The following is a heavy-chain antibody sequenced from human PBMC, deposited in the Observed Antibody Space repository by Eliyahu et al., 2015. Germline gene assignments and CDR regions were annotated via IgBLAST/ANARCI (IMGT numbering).Heavy chain of an antibody. J-gene: IGHJ6*03. V-gene: IGHV4-4*07. CDR3: AREEEELDYYYMDV. D-gene: IGHD1-26*01. CDR1: GGSISXYY. Sequence: QVQLQESGPGLVKPSETLSLTCTVXGGSISXYYWSWIRQPAGKGLXWIGRIYTSGSTNYNPSLKSRVTMSVDTSKNQFSLKLSSVTAADTAVYYCAREEEELDYYYMDVWGKGTTVTVSS. CDR2: IYTSGST.